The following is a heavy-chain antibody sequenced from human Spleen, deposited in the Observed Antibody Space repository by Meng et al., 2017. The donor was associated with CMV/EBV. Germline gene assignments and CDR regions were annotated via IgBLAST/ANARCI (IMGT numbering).Heavy chain of an antibody. CDR2: IYSARST. CDR1: GFSVSSNF. J-gene: IGHJ6*02. V-gene: IGHV3-66*02. Sequence: GESLKISCAASGFSVSSNFMSWVRQAPGKGLEWVSIIYSARSTYYADSVKGRFIISRDTSKNTLYLQMISLRAEDTAVYYCARFLLGMDVWGQGTTVTVSS. CDR3: ARFLLGMDV.